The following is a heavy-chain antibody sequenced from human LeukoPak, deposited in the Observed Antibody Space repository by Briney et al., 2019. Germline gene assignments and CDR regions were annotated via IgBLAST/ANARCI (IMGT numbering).Heavy chain of an antibody. V-gene: IGHV4-61*01. D-gene: IGHD5-24*01. CDR1: GYSISIGYY. Sequence: PSETLSLTCTVSGYSISIGYYWGWIRQPPGQGLEWIGYIYYSGSTNYNPSLKSRVTISVDTSKNQFSLKLSSVTAADTAVYYCARVGWSFGYTSWYFDPWGRGTLVTVSS. CDR3: ARVGWSFGYTSWYFDP. CDR2: IYYSGST. J-gene: IGHJ2*01.